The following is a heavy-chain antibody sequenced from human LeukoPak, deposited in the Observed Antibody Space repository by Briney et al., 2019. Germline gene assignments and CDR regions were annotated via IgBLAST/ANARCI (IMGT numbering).Heavy chain of an antibody. CDR3: ARDYDSSGYYLDAFDI. Sequence: GGSLRLSCAASGFTFDDYGMSWVRQAPGKGLEWVSGINWNGGSTGYAGSVKGRFTISRDNAKNSLYLQMNSLRAEDTALYYCARDYDSSGYYLDAFDIWGQGTMVTVSS. J-gene: IGHJ3*02. CDR2: INWNGGST. CDR1: GFTFDDYG. D-gene: IGHD3-22*01. V-gene: IGHV3-20*04.